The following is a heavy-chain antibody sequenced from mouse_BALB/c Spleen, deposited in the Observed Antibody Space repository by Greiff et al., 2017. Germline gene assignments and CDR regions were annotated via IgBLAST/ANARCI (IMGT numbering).Heavy chain of an antibody. D-gene: IGHD1-1*01. V-gene: IGHV2-2*02. CDR2: IWSGGST. CDR1: GFSLTSYG. CDR3: ARHYYGSSYAMDY. Sequence: VQLQQSGPGLVQPSQSLSITCTVSGFSLTSYGVHWVRQSPGKGLEWLGVIWSGGSTDYNAAFISRLSISKDNSKSQVFFKMNSLQANDTAIYYCARHYYGSSYAMDYWGQGTSVTVSS. J-gene: IGHJ4*01.